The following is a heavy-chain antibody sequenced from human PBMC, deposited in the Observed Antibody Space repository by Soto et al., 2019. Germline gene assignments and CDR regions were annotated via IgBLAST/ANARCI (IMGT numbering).Heavy chain of an antibody. CDR1: GGSISSYY. D-gene: IGHD6-13*01. J-gene: IGHJ5*02. CDR2: IYYSGST. Sequence: QVQLQESGPGLVKPSETLSLTCTVSGGSISSYYWSWIRQPRGKGLEWIGYIYYSGSTNYNPSLKSRVTISVDTSKNQFSLKLSSVTAADTAVYYCARRVLGHSSRYNWFDLWGQGTLVTVSS. CDR3: ARRVLGHSSRYNWFDL. V-gene: IGHV4-59*08.